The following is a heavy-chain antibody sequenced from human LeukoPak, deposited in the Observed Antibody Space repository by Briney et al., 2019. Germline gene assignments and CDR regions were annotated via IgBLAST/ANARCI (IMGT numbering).Heavy chain of an antibody. V-gene: IGHV4-39*07. Sequence: SETLSLTCTVTGGSISSSSYYWGWIRQPPGKGLEWIGSIYYSGSTYYNPSLKSRVTISVDTSKNQFSLKLSSVTAADTAVYYCARMYYYDGSGYYSDQFDAFDIWGQGTMVTVSS. J-gene: IGHJ3*02. CDR2: IYYSGST. D-gene: IGHD3-22*01. CDR3: ARMYYYDGSGYYSDQFDAFDI. CDR1: GGSISSSSYY.